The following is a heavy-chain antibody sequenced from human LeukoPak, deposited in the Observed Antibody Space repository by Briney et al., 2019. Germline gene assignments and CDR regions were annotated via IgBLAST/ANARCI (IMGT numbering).Heavy chain of an antibody. CDR2: IYYSGST. CDR1: GGSISSSSYY. J-gene: IGHJ6*03. D-gene: IGHD3-10*02. V-gene: IGHV4-39*07. CDR3: ARVFGEGRNYYYYYMDV. Sequence: PSETLSLTCTVSGGSISSSSYYWGWIRQPPGKGLEWIGSIYYSGSTYYNPSLKSRVTISVDTSKNQFSLKLSSVTAADTAVYYCARVFGEGRNYYYYYMDVWGKGTTVTVSS.